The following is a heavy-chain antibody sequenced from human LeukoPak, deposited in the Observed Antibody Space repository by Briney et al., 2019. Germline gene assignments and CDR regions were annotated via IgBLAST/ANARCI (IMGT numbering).Heavy chain of an antibody. CDR2: IIPIFGTA. J-gene: IGHJ3*02. D-gene: IGHD2-15*01. Sequence: ASVKVSCKASGGTFSSYAISWVRQAPGQGLEWMGGIIPIFGTANYAQKFQGRVTITTDESTSTAYMELSSLRSEDTAVYYCARAARYCSGGSCPWAFDIWGQGTMVTVSS. V-gene: IGHV1-69*05. CDR1: GGTFSSYA. CDR3: ARAARYCSGGSCPWAFDI.